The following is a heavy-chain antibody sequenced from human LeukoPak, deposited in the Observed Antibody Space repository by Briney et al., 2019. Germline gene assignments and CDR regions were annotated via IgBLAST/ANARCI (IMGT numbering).Heavy chain of an antibody. J-gene: IGHJ4*02. V-gene: IGHV4-59*01. CDR3: ARGPSSYYYDSSGYFDY. D-gene: IGHD3-22*01. Sequence: PSETLSLTCTVSGGSISSYYWSWIRQPPGKGLEWIGYIYYSGSTNYNPSLKSRVTISVDTSKNQFSLKVSSVTAADTAVYYCARGPSSYYYDSSGYFDYWGQGTLVTVSS. CDR2: IYYSGST. CDR1: GGSISSYY.